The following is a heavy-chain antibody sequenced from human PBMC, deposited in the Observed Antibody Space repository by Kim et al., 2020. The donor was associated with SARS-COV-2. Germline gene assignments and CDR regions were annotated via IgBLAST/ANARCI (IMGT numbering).Heavy chain of an antibody. V-gene: IGHV1-46*01. CDR2: T. CDR3: ARVLRPSYFDY. Sequence: TSYAQKFQGRVTMTRDTSTSAVYRELSSLRSEDTAVYYCARVLRPSYFDYWGQGTLVTVSS. J-gene: IGHJ4*02.